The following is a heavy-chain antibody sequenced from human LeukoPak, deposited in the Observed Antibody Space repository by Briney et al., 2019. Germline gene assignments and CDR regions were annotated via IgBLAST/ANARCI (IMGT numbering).Heavy chain of an antibody. D-gene: IGHD3-3*01. CDR1: GGSISSYY. V-gene: IGHV4-59*01. Sequence: SETLSLTCTVSGGSISSYYWSWIRQPPGKGLEWIGYIYYSGSTNYNPSLKSRVTISVDTSKNQFSLKLSSVTAADTAVYYCARVWGPPYDFWSGYYTGMGSAYYMDVWGKGTTVTVSS. J-gene: IGHJ6*03. CDR3: ARVWGPPYDFWSGYYTGMGSAYYMDV. CDR2: IYYSGST.